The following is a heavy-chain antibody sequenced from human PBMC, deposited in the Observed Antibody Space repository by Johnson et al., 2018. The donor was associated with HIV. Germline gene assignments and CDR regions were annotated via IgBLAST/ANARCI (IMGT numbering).Heavy chain of an antibody. V-gene: IGHV3-9*01. J-gene: IGHJ3*02. CDR2: ISWNSDTI. CDR3: ASLSSSGAFDI. D-gene: IGHD6-6*01. Sequence: VQLVESGGGFVQPGRSLRLSCAPSGFTIDDDAIHWVRQAPGKGLEWVSGISWNSDTIGYADSVKGRFAISRDNAKNSLYLQMNSLRAEDTALYYCASLSSSGAFDIWGQGTMVTVSS. CDR1: GFTIDDDA.